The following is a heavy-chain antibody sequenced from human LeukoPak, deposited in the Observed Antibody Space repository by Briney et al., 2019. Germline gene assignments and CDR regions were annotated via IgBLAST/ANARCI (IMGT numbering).Heavy chain of an antibody. CDR3: AKEVQLLPFDY. CDR1: GYTFTSYA. Sequence: ASAKVSCKASGYTFTSYAMHWVRQAPGQRLEWMGWINAGNGNTKYSQKFQGRVTITRDTSASTAYMELSSLRSEDTAVYYCAKEVQLLPFDYWGLGTLVTVSS. V-gene: IGHV1-3*01. CDR2: INAGNGNT. D-gene: IGHD6-6*01. J-gene: IGHJ4*02.